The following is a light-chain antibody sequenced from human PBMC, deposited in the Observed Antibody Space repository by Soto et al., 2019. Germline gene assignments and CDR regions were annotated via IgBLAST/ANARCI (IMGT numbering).Light chain of an antibody. J-gene: IGKJ5*01. CDR3: HQRTIWPPET. CDR2: DAS. CDR1: RSVSSS. V-gene: IGKV3-11*01. Sequence: EIVLTQSPVTLALSPGERDTLSCRASRSVSSSLVWYQQKPGQAPRLLIYDASNRATGIPARFSGSGSGTDFTRTNSSLEPEDFAVYYCHQRTIWPPETFGQGTRLEIK.